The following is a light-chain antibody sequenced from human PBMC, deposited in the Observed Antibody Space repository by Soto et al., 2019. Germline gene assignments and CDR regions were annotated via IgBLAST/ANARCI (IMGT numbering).Light chain of an antibody. V-gene: IGKV3D-15*03. CDR1: QSVSTA. J-gene: IGKJ4*01. Sequence: EIGITQSPATLSVSPAQGATLSCKASQSVSTALAWYQQKPGQAPRLLISGASNRAIGIPARFSGSGSGTDFTLTISLLQSEDFAVYYCQHYNELPLTFGGGTKVDIK. CDR2: GAS. CDR3: QHYNELPLT.